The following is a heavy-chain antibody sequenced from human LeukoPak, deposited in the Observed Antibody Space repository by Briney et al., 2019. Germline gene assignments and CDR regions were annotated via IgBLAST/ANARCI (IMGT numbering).Heavy chain of an antibody. Sequence: ETLSWSWTVSGCSSRSGCYWGWIRQPPGKGLEWIGSIYHSGSTYYNPSLKSRVTISVDTSKNQFSLKLSSVTAADTAVYYCARYRRGGYFDYWGQGTLVTVSS. J-gene: IGHJ4*02. CDR2: IYHSGST. D-gene: IGHD3-10*01. V-gene: IGHV4-38-2*02. CDR1: GCSSRSGCY. CDR3: ARYRRGGYFDY.